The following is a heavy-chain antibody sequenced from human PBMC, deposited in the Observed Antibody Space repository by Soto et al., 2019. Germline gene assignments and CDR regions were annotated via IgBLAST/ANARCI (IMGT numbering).Heavy chain of an antibody. CDR1: GFTFSSYS. J-gene: IGHJ4*02. Sequence: EVQLVESGGGLVKPGGSLRVSCVASGFTFSSYSMNWVRQAPGKGLEWVSAISSSSSYIYYADSVKGRFTISRDNAKNALYLEMNSLRAEDTDLDYCASDVAVWGQGTLVTVSS. CDR3: ASDVAV. V-gene: IGHV3-21*01. CDR2: ISSSSSYI. D-gene: IGHD2-15*01.